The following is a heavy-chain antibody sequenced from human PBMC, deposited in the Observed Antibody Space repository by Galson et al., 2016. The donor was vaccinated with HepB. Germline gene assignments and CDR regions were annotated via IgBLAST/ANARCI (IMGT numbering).Heavy chain of an antibody. CDR1: GDAVSSGDFF. CDR2: VYKSGST. CDR3: ARDHWNDGPEF. Sequence: TLSLTCTVSGDAVSSGDFFWSWVRQPAGKGLEWIGRVYKSGSTHYNPTLKSRVTISVDPSNNLFSLTLTSVTAADTATYFCARDHWNDGPEFWGRGTLVTVSS. V-gene: IGHV4-61*02. D-gene: IGHD1-1*01. J-gene: IGHJ4*03.